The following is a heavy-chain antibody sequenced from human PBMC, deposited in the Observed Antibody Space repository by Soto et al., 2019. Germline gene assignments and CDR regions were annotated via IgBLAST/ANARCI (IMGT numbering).Heavy chain of an antibody. Sequence: PGESLKISCKGSGYSFTSYWISWVRQMPGKGLEWMGIIYPGDSDTRYSPSFQGQVTISADKSISTAYLQWSSLKASDTAMYYCASSRQLIMDYYYYGMDVWGQGTTVTVSS. CDR2: IYPGDSDT. CDR1: GYSFTSYW. J-gene: IGHJ6*02. D-gene: IGHD6-13*01. V-gene: IGHV5-51*01. CDR3: ASSRQLIMDYYYYGMDV.